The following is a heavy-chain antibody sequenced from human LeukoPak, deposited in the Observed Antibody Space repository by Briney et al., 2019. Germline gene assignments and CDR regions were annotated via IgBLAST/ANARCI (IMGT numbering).Heavy chain of an antibody. CDR3: ASSYGSGSYLEVYGLVYGMDV. CDR2: IIPIFGTA. V-gene: IGHV1-69*13. J-gene: IGHJ6*02. D-gene: IGHD3-10*01. Sequence: ASVKVSCKASGYTFTGYHMHWVRQAPGQGLEWMGGIIPIFGTANYAQKFQGRVTITADESTSTAYMELSSLRSEDTAVYYCASSYGSGSYLEVYGLVYGMDVWGQGTTVTVSS. CDR1: GYTFTGYH.